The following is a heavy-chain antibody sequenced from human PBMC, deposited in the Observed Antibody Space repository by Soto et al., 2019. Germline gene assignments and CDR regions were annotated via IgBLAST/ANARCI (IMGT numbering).Heavy chain of an antibody. V-gene: IGHV3-33*01. CDR1: GFMFNNHG. J-gene: IGHJ4*02. Sequence: GGSLRLSCAASGFMFNNHGMHWVRQAPGKGLEWVAVIWSDGNNRYYADSVKGRFTISRDNSKNMLYLQMNSLRGEDTAVYYCVRGDNWNDEASDYWGQGTLVTVSS. D-gene: IGHD1-1*01. CDR2: IWSDGNNR. CDR3: VRGDNWNDEASDY.